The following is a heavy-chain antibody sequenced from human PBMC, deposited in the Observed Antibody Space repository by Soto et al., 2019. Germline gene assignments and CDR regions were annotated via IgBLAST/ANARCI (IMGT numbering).Heavy chain of an antibody. CDR1: GYTFITYG. J-gene: IGHJ6*02. D-gene: IGHD1-7*01. CDR2: ISSYNCNT. Sequence: QVQLVQSGAEVKKPGASVKVSCKASGYTFITYGISLVRQAPGQGLEWMGWISSYNCNTNYAQKLQGRVTMTTDTYTTIDYMELRSLRSDDTPVYYCARDRPTSNIRTRNSYYDLAVWGQGTTVTVSS. V-gene: IGHV1-18*01. CDR3: ARDRPTSNIRTRNSYYDLAV.